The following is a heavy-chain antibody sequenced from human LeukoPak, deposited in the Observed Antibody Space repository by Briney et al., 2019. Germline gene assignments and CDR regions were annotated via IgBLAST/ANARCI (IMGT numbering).Heavy chain of an antibody. J-gene: IGHJ4*02. Sequence: ASVKVSCKASGYTFTSYGISWVRQAPGQGLEWMGWISAYNGNTNYAQKLQGRVTMTTDTSTSTAYMDLRSLRSDDTAVYYCARDRIVLMVYAINPLDYWGQGTLVTVSS. CDR2: ISAYNGNT. CDR1: GYTFTSYG. V-gene: IGHV1-18*01. D-gene: IGHD2-8*01. CDR3: ARDRIVLMVYAINPLDY.